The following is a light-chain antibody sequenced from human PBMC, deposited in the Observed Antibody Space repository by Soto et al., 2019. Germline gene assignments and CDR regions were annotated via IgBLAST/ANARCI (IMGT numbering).Light chain of an antibody. Sequence: EIVMTQSPNTVSVSPGERATLSCRASQSVSSKLAWYQQKPGQAPRLLIYGASSRATGIPDRFSGSGSGTDFTLTISRLEPEDFAVYYCQQYGSSPSFGGGTKVDIK. V-gene: IGKV3-20*01. CDR2: GAS. CDR3: QQYGSSPS. J-gene: IGKJ4*01. CDR1: QSVSSK.